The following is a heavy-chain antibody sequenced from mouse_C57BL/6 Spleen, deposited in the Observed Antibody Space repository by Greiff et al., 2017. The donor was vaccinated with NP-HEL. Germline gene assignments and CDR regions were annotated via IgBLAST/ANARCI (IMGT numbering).Heavy chain of an antibody. V-gene: IGHV1-81*01. D-gene: IGHD2-4*01. Sequence: QVQLQQSGAELARPGASVKLSCKASGYTFTSYGISWVKQRTGQGLEWIGEIYPRSGNTYYNEKFKGKATLTADKSSSTAYMELRSLTSEDSAVYFGARPYDFHFDYWGQGTTRTVSS. CDR3: ARPYDFHFDY. J-gene: IGHJ2*01. CDR2: IYPRSGNT. CDR1: GYTFTSYG.